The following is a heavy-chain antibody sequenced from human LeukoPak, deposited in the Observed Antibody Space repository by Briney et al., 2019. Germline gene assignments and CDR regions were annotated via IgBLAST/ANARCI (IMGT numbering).Heavy chain of an antibody. CDR1: GYSISSGYY. D-gene: IGHD3-10*01. J-gene: IGHJ4*02. CDR3: ARDRVVVVPAAIPSITMVRGVIPDY. V-gene: IGHV4-38-2*02. CDR2: IYHSGST. Sequence: SETLSLTCTVSGYSISSGYYWGWIRQPPGKGLEWIGSIYHSGSTYYNPSLKSRVTISVDTSKNQFSLKLSSVTAADTAVYYCARDRVVVVPAAIPSITMVRGVIPDYWGQGTLVTVSS.